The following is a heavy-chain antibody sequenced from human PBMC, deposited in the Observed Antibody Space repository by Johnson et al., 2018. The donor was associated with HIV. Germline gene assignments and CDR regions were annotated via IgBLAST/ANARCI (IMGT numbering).Heavy chain of an antibody. CDR1: GFTVSSNY. CDR3: TTVNPAYSSSNEDVAFDI. Sequence: VQLLESGGGLIQPGGSLRLSCAASGFTVSSNYMTWVRQAPGKGLEWVSVIYSGGSTYYADSVKGRFTISRDNSKNTLYLQMTSLRAEDTAVYYCTTVNPAYSSSNEDVAFDIWGQGTMVVVSS. D-gene: IGHD6-6*01. J-gene: IGHJ3*02. CDR2: IYSGGST. V-gene: IGHV3-53*01.